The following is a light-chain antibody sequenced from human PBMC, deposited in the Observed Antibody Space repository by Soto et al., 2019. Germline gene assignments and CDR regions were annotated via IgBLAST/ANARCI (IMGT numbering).Light chain of an antibody. CDR1: SSNIGNNY. V-gene: IGLV1-51*02. CDR2: END. CDR3: GTWDSSLSAKV. J-gene: IGLJ2*01. Sequence: QSVLTQPPSVSAAPGQKVTISCSGSSSNIGNNYVSWYQQLPGTAPKLLIYENDKRPSGIPDRFSGSKSSTSATLGITGLQNGDESDYYCGTWDSSLSAKVFGRGTKLTVL.